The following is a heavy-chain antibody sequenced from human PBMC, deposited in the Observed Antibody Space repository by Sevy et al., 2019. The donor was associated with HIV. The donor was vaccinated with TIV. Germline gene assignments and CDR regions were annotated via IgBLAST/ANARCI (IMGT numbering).Heavy chain of an antibody. CDR1: DYTFSTQG. CDR3: ARDWAPGYYYDAIGVKRDCYFDY. D-gene: IGHD3-22*01. Sequence: ASVKVSCKASDYTFSTQGFNWVRQAPGQGLEWMGWISAYNGNTKYAQKFQGRVTMTTETSRSTASMELRSLTSDDTDVYYCARDWAPGYYYDAIGVKRDCYFDYWGQGTLVTVSS. V-gene: IGHV1-18*01. J-gene: IGHJ4*02. CDR2: ISAYNGNT.